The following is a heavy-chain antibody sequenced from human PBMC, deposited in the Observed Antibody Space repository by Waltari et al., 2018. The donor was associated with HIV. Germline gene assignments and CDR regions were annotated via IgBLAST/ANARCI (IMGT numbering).Heavy chain of an antibody. J-gene: IGHJ5*02. Sequence: EVQLVESGGGLVQPGRSLRLSCAASGFTFDDYAMHWVRQAPGKGLEWVSGLSWNSGSIGYADSVKGRFTISRDNAKNSLYLQMNSLRAEDTALYYCAKEGFDPWGQGTLVTVSS. CDR2: LSWNSGSI. CDR1: GFTFDDYA. V-gene: IGHV3-9*01. CDR3: AKEGFDP.